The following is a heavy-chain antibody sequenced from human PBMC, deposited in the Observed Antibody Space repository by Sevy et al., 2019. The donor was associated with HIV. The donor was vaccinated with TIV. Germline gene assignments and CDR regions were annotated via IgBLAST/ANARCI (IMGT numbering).Heavy chain of an antibody. CDR3: AGENAWGSGYS. D-gene: IGHD6-19*01. J-gene: IGHJ4*02. Sequence: SETLSLTCTVSGGSITSLYWNWIRQPPVKGLEWIANIYYNGHINYNPSLKSRVTLSLDTSKNQFSLRLSSVTAADTATYYCAGENAWGSGYSWGQGTLVTVSS. CDR2: IYYNGHI. CDR1: GGSITSLY. V-gene: IGHV4-59*08.